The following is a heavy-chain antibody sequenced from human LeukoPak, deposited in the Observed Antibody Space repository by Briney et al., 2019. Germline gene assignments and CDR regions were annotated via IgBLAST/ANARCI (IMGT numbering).Heavy chain of an antibody. CDR3: AKCITALLSPADAFDI. CDR1: GFTFSSYA. CDR2: ISGSGGST. V-gene: IGHV3-23*01. D-gene: IGHD1-26*01. J-gene: IGHJ3*02. Sequence: PGGSLRLSCAASGFTFSSYAMSWVRQAPGKGLEWISAISGSGGSTYYADSVKGRFTISRDNSKNTLHLQKNSLRAEDTAVYYCAKCITALLSPADAFDIWGQGTMVTVSS.